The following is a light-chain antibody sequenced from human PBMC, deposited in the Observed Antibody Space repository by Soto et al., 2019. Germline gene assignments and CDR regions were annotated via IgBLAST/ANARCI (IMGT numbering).Light chain of an antibody. Sequence: DTQLTQSPSFLSASVGDRVTIACRSSQDVSSSVGWYQQKPGTAPKLLISAASTLNSGVPSRFSGSGSGTDFTLTISSLQPEDFATYYCQQLWTDPLTFGGGTKVDSK. J-gene: IGKJ4*01. CDR1: QDVSSS. CDR3: QQLWTDPLT. V-gene: IGKV1-9*01. CDR2: AAS.